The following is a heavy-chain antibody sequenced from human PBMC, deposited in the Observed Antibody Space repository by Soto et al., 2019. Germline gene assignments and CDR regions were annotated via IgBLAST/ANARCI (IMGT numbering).Heavy chain of an antibody. V-gene: IGHV1-69*08. Sequence: QVQPVQSGAEVKKPGSSVKVSCKASGGTFSSYTISWVREAPGQGREWMGRLIPILGIAKYAQKFQGRVTITADKSTSTAYMELSSLRSEDTAVYYFAREGGSTVHYAFDILGQGTMVTVSS. CDR1: GGTFSSYT. D-gene: IGHD3-16*01. CDR3: AREGGSTVHYAFDI. J-gene: IGHJ3*02. CDR2: LIPILGIA.